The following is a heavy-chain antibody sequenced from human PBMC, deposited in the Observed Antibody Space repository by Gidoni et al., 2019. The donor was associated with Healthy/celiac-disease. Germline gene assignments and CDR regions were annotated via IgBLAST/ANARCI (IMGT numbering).Heavy chain of an antibody. Sequence: EVQLVQSGAEVKKPGESLKISCTGSGYSFTSYWTGWVRQMPGKGLEWMGIIYPGDSDTRHSPSFQGQVTISADKSISTAYLQWSSLKASDTAMYYCARQKMIPLTTAMGGPNDYWGQGTLVTVSS. J-gene: IGHJ4*02. CDR2: IYPGDSDT. CDR3: ARQKMIPLTTAMGGPNDY. D-gene: IGHD5-18*01. CDR1: GYSFTSYW. V-gene: IGHV5-51*01.